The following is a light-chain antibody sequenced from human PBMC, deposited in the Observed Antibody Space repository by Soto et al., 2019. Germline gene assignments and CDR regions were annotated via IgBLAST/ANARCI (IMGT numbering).Light chain of an antibody. J-gene: IGLJ2*01. CDR2: GVS. Sequence: QSVLTQPASVSGSPGQSITISCTGTSSDVGAYNYVSWYQQHPGKAPKLMISGVSDRPSGVSNRFSGSKSGNTASLTISGLQAADEADYYCSSYTITNSQVFGGGTKVTVL. CDR1: SSDVGAYNY. CDR3: SSYTITNSQV. V-gene: IGLV2-14*01.